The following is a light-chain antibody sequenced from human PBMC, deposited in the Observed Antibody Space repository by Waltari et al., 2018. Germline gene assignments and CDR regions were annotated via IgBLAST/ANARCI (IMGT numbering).Light chain of an antibody. Sequence: DIQMTQSPSSVSASVGDSVTITCRASQGLSGCLAWYQQKPGKAPKLLINSASTLQSGVPARVSGSGSGTEYALTISSLLPEDFATYCCQQAHSWPLAFGGGTEV. CDR1: QGLSGC. J-gene: IGKJ4*01. CDR3: QQAHSWPLA. V-gene: IGKV1-12*01. CDR2: SAS.